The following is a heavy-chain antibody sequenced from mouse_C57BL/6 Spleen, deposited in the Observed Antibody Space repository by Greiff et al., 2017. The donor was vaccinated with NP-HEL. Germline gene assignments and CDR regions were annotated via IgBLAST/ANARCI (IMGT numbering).Heavy chain of an antibody. CDR3: ARHEGPYYYAMDY. CDR2: IWSDGST. Sequence: VQLQQSGPGLVAPSQSLSITCTVSGFSLTSYGVHWVRQPPGKGLEWLVVIWSDGSTTYNSALKSRLSISKDNSKSQVFLKMNSLQTDDTAMYYCARHEGPYYYAMDYWGQGTSVTVSS. J-gene: IGHJ4*01. V-gene: IGHV2-6-1*01. CDR1: GFSLTSYG.